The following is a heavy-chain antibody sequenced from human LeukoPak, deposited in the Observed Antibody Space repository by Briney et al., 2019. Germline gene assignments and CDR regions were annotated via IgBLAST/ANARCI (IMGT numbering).Heavy chain of an antibody. CDR3: ARVGGRTYYYYYGMDV. Sequence: PGGSLRLACAASGFTVSNNRLSWVRQAPGMGLEWVANIKLDGSEKNYVDSVKGRFTISRDNTKNSLYLQMNSLRAEDTAVYYCARVGGRTYYYYYGMDVWGQGTTVTVSS. CDR2: IKLDGSEK. CDR1: GFTVSNNR. J-gene: IGHJ6*02. V-gene: IGHV3-7*01. D-gene: IGHD1-26*01.